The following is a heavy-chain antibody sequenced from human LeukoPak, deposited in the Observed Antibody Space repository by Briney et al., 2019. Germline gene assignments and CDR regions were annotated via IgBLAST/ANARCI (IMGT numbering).Heavy chain of an antibody. J-gene: IGHJ5*02. Sequence: SGGSLSLSYAAAGFTFGSYWMHWVRHAAGKWLVWLSRINSDGSSTKSADCVKGRFTISRGNAKNTLYLQMNSLRAEDTAVYDCARWIAVAGTDWFDPWGQGTLVTVSS. D-gene: IGHD6-19*01. V-gene: IGHV3-74*03. CDR2: INSDGSST. CDR3: ARWIAVAGTDWFDP. CDR1: GFTFGSYW.